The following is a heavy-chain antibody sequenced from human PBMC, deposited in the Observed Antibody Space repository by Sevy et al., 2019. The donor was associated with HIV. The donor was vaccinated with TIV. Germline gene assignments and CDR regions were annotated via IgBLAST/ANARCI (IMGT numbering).Heavy chain of an antibody. Sequence: GGSLRLSCAASGFPFNDHAMHWVRQVPGKGLEWVSGVSWNSRYIGYADSVKGRFTISRDNAKNSLYLQMNSLRAEDTAVYYCARPNQSSGSYYPTSGVGYYGMDVWGQGTTVTVSS. CDR3: ARPNQSSGSYYPTSGVGYYGMDV. V-gene: IGHV3-9*01. CDR1: GFPFNDHA. D-gene: IGHD3-10*01. J-gene: IGHJ6*02. CDR2: VSWNSRYI.